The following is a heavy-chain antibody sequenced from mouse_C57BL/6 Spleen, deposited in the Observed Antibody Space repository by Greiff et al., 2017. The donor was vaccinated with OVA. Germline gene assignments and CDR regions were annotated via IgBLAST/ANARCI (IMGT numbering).Heavy chain of an antibody. CDR3: ASGVRRGDRAWFAY. D-gene: IGHD2-14*01. CDR1: GYTFTSYW. CDR2: IDPSDSYT. J-gene: IGHJ3*01. Sequence: QVQLQQPGAELVKPGASVQLSCKASGYTFTSYWLQWVKQRPGQGLEWIGEIDPSDSYTNYNQKFKGKATLTVDKSSSTAYRQRSSLTSEDSAVYYWASGVRRGDRAWFAYWGKGTLVTVSA. V-gene: IGHV1-50*01.